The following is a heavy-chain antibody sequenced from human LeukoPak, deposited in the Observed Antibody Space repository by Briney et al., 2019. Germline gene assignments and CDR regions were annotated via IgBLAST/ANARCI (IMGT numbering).Heavy chain of an antibody. Sequence: SETLSLTCTVSGGSISSYYWSWIRQPPGKGLEWIGEINHSGSTNYNPSLKSRVTISVDTSKNQFSLKLSSVTAADTAVYYCARGLRGKRRYSGYDPNYYYYYMDVWGKGTTVTVSS. J-gene: IGHJ6*03. CDR1: GGSISSYY. CDR2: INHSGST. D-gene: IGHD5-12*01. CDR3: ARGLRGKRRYSGYDPNYYYYYMDV. V-gene: IGHV4-34*01.